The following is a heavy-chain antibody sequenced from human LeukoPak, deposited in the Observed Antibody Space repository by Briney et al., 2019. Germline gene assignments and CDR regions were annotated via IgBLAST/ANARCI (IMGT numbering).Heavy chain of an antibody. J-gene: IGHJ4*02. Sequence: SETLSLTCAVYGGSFSGYYWSWIRQPPGKGLEWIGEINHSGSINYNPSLKSRVTISVDTSKNQFSLKLSSVTAADTAVYYRARGRKFRGSLDYWGQGTLVAVSS. CDR3: ARGRKFRGSLDY. D-gene: IGHD1-14*01. CDR1: GGSFSGYY. V-gene: IGHV4-34*01. CDR2: INHSGSI.